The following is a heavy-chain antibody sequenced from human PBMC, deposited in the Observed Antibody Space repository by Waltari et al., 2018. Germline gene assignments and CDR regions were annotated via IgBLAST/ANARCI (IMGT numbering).Heavy chain of an antibody. CDR1: GGTFSSYA. CDR3: ARPYGDYVTLDAFDI. D-gene: IGHD4-17*01. Sequence: QVQLVQSGAEVKKPGSSVKVSCKASGGTFSSYAISWVRQAPGQGLEWRGCIIPIFGTANDAQNFQGRFTITTDESTSTAYMELSSLRSEDTAVYYCARPYGDYVTLDAFDIWGQGTMVTVSS. V-gene: IGHV1-69*05. CDR2: IIPIFGTA. J-gene: IGHJ3*02.